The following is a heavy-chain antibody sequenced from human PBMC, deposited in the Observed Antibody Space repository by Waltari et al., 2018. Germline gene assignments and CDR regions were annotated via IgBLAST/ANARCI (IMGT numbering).Heavy chain of an antibody. CDR2: MYPGEADT. V-gene: IGHV5-51*01. Sequence: EVQLVQSGAEVKKPGESLKISCKGSGYSFTSYWIGWVRQIPGKGLEWMGIMYPGEADTRYSTSFQGQVTIAADKSISTAYLQWSSLKASDTAMYYCAGTYYYDSSGYYWGYWGQGTLVTVSS. CDR1: GYSFTSYW. D-gene: IGHD3-22*01. CDR3: AGTYYYDSSGYYWGY. J-gene: IGHJ4*02.